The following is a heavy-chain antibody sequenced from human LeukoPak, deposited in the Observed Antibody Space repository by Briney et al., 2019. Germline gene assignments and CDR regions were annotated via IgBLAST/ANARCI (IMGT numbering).Heavy chain of an antibody. V-gene: IGHV3-23*01. D-gene: IGHD4-17*01. CDR3: AKDLTFGDGRWEFVP. CDR1: GFTLSGYA. CDR2: MLSSGAT. J-gene: IGHJ5*02. Sequence: GGTLRLSCVASGFTLSGYAMSWVRQAAGKGPEWVSGMLSSGATYYSDSVKGRFTISRDSSKNTLYLQMNSLRSEDTAIYSCAKDLTFGDGRWEFVPWGQGTLVTVSS.